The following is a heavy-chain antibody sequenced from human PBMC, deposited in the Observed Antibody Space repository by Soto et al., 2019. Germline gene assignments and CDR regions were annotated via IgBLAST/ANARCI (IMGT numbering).Heavy chain of an antibody. CDR2: MYTGTGNT. V-gene: IGHV1-3*04. CDR3: ARGHADFWSGYHLFDP. CDR1: GYIFTTTA. Sequence: ASVKVSCKASGYIFTTTAIHWVRQAPGQRLEWMGWMYTGTGNTKYSEKFQGRVTISRDTSASAAYLELSSLRSEDTAVYYCARGHADFWSGYHLFDPWGQGTLVTVSS. J-gene: IGHJ5*02. D-gene: IGHD3-3*01.